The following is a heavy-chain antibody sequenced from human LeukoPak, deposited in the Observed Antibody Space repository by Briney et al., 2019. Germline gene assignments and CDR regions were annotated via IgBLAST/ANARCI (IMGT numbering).Heavy chain of an antibody. Sequence: GESLKISCKCSAYRFASYWIAWVRQLPGKGLEWMGIIYPGDSDTKYSPSFQGQVTISADKSISTAYLQWNSLKASDTAMYYCARLGHDYGDYWGQGTLVTVSS. CDR3: ARLGHDYGDY. CDR2: IYPGDSDT. V-gene: IGHV5-51*01. CDR1: AYRFASYW. J-gene: IGHJ4*02.